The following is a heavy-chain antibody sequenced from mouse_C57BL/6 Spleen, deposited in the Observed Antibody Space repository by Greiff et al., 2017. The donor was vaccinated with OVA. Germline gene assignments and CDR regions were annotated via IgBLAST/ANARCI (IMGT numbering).Heavy chain of an antibody. V-gene: IGHV1-59*01. CDR3: ASRRYSNLGDY. D-gene: IGHD2-5*01. CDR1: GYTFTSYW. CDR2: IDPSDSYT. J-gene: IGHJ4*01. Sequence: QVQLQQPGAELVRPGTSVKLSCTASGYTFTSYWMHWVKQRPGQGLEWIGVIDPSDSYTNYNQKFKGKATLTVDTSSSTAYMQLSSLTSEDSAVYYCASRRYSNLGDYWGQGTSVTVSS.